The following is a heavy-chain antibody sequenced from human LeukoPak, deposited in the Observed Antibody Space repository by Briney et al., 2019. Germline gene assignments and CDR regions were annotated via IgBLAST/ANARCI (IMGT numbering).Heavy chain of an antibody. CDR1: EFSFSNFA. J-gene: IGHJ4*02. Sequence: PGGSLRLSCAASEFSFSNFAVGWVRQAPGKGLEWVSTIASGFNTYSADSVKGRFTISRDNSKNTLYLQMDSLRAEGTAIYYCARQMHSTSWYGRYYFDSWGKGPVVTVSS. V-gene: IGHV3-23*01. CDR2: IASGFNT. D-gene: IGHD2-2*01. CDR3: ARQMHSTSWYGRYYFDS.